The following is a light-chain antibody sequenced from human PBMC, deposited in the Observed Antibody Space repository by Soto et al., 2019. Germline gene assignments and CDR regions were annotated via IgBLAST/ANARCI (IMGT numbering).Light chain of an antibody. Sequence: EIVLTQSPATLSLSPGEIATLSCSASQSVGDYLAWYQQRRGQAPRLLIYGASKRATGIPARFSASGSETVVTLTISSLDPDDCAVYAGQRRSELARSFGGGTKIEVK. CDR3: QRRSELARS. CDR1: QSVGDY. V-gene: IGKV3-11*01. J-gene: IGKJ4*01. CDR2: GAS.